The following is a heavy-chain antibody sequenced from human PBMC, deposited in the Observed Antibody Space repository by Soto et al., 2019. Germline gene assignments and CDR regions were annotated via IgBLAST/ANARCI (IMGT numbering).Heavy chain of an antibody. CDR1: GYTFTTYG. J-gene: IGHJ6*02. CDR3: AREGEMPYYYYGLDV. Sequence: QVQLVQSGAEVRKPGASVKVSCKASGYTFTTYGISWLRQAPGQGLEWMGWISGYNGHTKYAQKFQGRVTMTTATSTSTVYMDLRSLRSDDTAVYYCAREGEMPYYYYGLDVWGQGTTVTVSS. CDR2: ISGYNGHT. D-gene: IGHD3-16*01. V-gene: IGHV1-18*01.